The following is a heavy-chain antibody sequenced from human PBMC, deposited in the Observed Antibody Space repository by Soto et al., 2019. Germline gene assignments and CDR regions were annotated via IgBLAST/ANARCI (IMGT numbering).Heavy chain of an antibody. V-gene: IGHV3-64*01. J-gene: IGHJ6*03. D-gene: IGHD6-6*01. CDR2: ISSNGVGT. CDR1: GFTLSGYA. Sequence: EVQLAESGGGLAQPGGSLRLSCAASGFTLSGYAMDWVRQAPGKGMEYVSGISSNGVGTYYANSVQGRLTISRDSSKNTVYLQMGSLRPEDMAVYYCARPARPDFYYMDVWGKGTTVTVSS. CDR3: ARPARPDFYYMDV.